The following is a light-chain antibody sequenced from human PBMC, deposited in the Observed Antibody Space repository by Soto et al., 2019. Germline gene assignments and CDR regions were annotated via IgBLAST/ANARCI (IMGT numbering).Light chain of an antibody. J-gene: IGKJ2*01. CDR2: AAS. Sequence: DIQMTQSPSFLSASVGDRVTITCRASQAISSYFAWYQVKPGKAPQLLIYAASTLQSGVPSRFSGKGSGTEFTLTSSSLLPEDFATYYCQQVSSYPYTFGQGTKLEIK. CDR1: QAISSY. V-gene: IGKV1-9*01. CDR3: QQVSSYPYT.